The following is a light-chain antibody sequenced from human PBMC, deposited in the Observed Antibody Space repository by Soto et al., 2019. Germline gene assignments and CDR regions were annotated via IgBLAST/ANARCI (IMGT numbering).Light chain of an antibody. J-gene: IGKJ2*01. Sequence: DIVMTQSPDSLAVSLGERATINCKSSRSILYTSNNKNYLAWYQQRPGQPPKLLIFWASSRESGVPDRFSARGSGTDFTLTISSLQAEDVAVYYCQQYYTPPPTFGQGTKLEIK. V-gene: IGKV4-1*01. CDR1: RSILYTSNNKNY. CDR2: WAS. CDR3: QQYYTPPPT.